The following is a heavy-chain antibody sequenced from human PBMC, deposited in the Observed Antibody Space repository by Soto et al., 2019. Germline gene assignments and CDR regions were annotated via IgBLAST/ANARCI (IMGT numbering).Heavy chain of an antibody. V-gene: IGHV3-30*03. CDR3: ARDRFIITFFFDY. D-gene: IGHD3-22*01. CDR2: ISFDGSNE. Sequence: PGGSLRLSCAASGFTFSTFAMHWVRQAPGKGLEWVAAISFDGSNEYYADSVKGRFTTSRDNSKNTLYLQMNSLRAEDTAVYYCARDRFIITFFFDYWGQGTLVTVSS. J-gene: IGHJ4*02. CDR1: GFTFSTFA.